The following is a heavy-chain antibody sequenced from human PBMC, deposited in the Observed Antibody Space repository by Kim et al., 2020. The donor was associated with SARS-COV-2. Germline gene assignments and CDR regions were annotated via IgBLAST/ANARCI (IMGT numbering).Heavy chain of an antibody. CDR3: ARRTSSWLISSNWFDP. CDR2: IYPDDSDT. J-gene: IGHJ5*02. D-gene: IGHD6-13*01. CDR1: GYSFSNYW. Sequence: GESLKISCKGSGYSFSNYWIAWVRQMPGKGLECMGIIYPDDSDTRYSPSFQGQVTISADKSTSTPYLQWTSLKASDTAMYYFARRTSSWLISSNWFDPWG. V-gene: IGHV5-51*01.